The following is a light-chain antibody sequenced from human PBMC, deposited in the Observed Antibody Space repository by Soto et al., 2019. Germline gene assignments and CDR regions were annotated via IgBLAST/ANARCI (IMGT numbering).Light chain of an antibody. J-gene: IGLJ1*01. CDR2: EVS. V-gene: IGLV2-14*02. Sequence: QSALTQPASVSGSPGQSITISCTGTSSDVGSFNLVSWYQHHPGKAPKLMIYEVSNRPSGVSNRFSGSKSGNTASLTISGLQAEDEADYYCSSYTSSSTPYVFGTGTKLTVL. CDR1: SSDVGSFNL. CDR3: SSYTSSSTPYV.